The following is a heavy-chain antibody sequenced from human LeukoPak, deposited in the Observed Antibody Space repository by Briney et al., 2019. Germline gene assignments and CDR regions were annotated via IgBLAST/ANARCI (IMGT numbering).Heavy chain of an antibody. J-gene: IGHJ4*02. V-gene: IGHV3-48*01. D-gene: IGHD6-6*01. Sequence: PGGSLRLSCAASGFTFSSYGMNWARQPPGKGLEWVSYISSSSSNINYADSVKGRFTISRDNAKNSLYLQMKSLRAEDTAVYYCARGGAARPDYWGQGTLVTVSS. CDR1: GFTFSSYG. CDR2: ISSSSSNI. CDR3: ARGGAARPDY.